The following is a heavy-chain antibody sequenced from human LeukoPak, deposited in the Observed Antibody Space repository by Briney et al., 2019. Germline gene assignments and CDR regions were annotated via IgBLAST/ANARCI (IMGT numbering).Heavy chain of an antibody. Sequence: PGGSLRLSCAASGFTFSSYSMNWVRQAPGKGLEWVSSISSSSSYIYYADSVKGRFTISRDNAKNSLYLQMNSLRAEDTAVYYCARDKMHLRFLEWLDKYYLDYWGQGTLVTVSS. V-gene: IGHV3-21*01. CDR1: GFTFSSYS. CDR2: ISSSSSYI. J-gene: IGHJ4*02. CDR3: ARDKMHLRFLEWLDKYYLDY. D-gene: IGHD3-3*01.